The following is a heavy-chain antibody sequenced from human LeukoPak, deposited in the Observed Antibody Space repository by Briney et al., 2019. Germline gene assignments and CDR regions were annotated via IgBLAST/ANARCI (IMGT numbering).Heavy chain of an antibody. CDR3: ASRAAIFGVVSVDY. J-gene: IGHJ4*02. D-gene: IGHD3-3*01. V-gene: IGHV4-39*01. CDR2: IYYSGST. CDR1: GGSISSSSYY. Sequence: SETLSLTCTVSGGSISSSSYYWGWIRQPPGKGLEWIGSIYYSGSTYYNPSLKSRVTISVDTSKNQFSLKLSSVTAADTAVYYCASRAAIFGVVSVDYWGQGTLVTVSS.